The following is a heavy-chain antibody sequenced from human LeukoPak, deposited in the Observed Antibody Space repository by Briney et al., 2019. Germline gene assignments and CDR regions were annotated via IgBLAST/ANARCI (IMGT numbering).Heavy chain of an antibody. CDR3: ARDNIAARFRDYYYMDV. J-gene: IGHJ6*03. CDR1: GFTFSSYW. V-gene: IGHV3-7*01. Sequence: QSGGSLRLSCAASGFTFSSYWMSWVRQAPGKGLEWVANIKQDGSEKYYVDSVKGRFTISRDNAKNSLYLQMNSLRAEDTAVYYCARDNIAARFRDYYYMDVWGKGTTVTVPS. D-gene: IGHD6-6*01. CDR2: IKQDGSEK.